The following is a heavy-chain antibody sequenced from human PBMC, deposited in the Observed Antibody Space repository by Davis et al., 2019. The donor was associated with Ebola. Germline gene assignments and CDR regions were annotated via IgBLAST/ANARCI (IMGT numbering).Heavy chain of an antibody. CDR1: GFTFSSYA. CDR3: AKGASVYAPRDY. V-gene: IGHV3-23*01. Sequence: GESLKISCAASGFTFSSYAMSWVRQAPGKGLEWVSAISGSIGSTYYADSVKGRFTVSRDNSKNTLYLQMNSLRAEDTAVYYCAKGASVYAPRDYWGQGTLVTVSS. CDR2: ISGSIGST. D-gene: IGHD2-8*01. J-gene: IGHJ4*02.